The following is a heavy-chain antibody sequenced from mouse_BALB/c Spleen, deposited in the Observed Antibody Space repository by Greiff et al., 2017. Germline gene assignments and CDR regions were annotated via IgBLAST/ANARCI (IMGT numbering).Heavy chain of an antibody. D-gene: IGHD2-4*01. CDR3: AREGITTGPLFAY. Sequence: VQLQESAAELARPGASVKMSCKASGYTFTSYTMHWVKQRPGQGLEWIGYINPSSGYTEYNQKFKDKTTLTADKSSSTAYMQLSSLTSEDSAVYYCAREGITTGPLFAYWGQGTLVTVSA. CDR2: INPSSGYT. J-gene: IGHJ3*01. V-gene: IGHV1-4*02. CDR1: GYTFTSYT.